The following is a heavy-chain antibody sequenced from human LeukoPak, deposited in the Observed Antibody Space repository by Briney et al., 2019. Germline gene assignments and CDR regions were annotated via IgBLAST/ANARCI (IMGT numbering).Heavy chain of an antibody. CDR2: VDPEDGET. J-gene: IGHJ6*03. V-gene: IGHV1-69-2*01. D-gene: IGHD3-3*01. CDR1: GYTFTDDY. Sequence: ASVKVSCKVSGYTFTDDYMHWVQQAPGKGLEWMGLVDPEDGETIYAEKFQGRVTITADTSTDTAYMELSSLRSEDTAVYYCATGVLRFLEWYYYMDVWGKGTTVTVSS. CDR3: ATGVLRFLEWYYYMDV.